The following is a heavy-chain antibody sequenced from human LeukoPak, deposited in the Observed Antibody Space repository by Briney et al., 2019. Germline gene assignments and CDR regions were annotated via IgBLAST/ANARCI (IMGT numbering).Heavy chain of an antibody. CDR1: GASLSSYY. V-gene: IGHV4-59*01. J-gene: IGHJ5*02. CDR2: IYYSGST. Sequence: SETLSLTCTVSGASLSSYYWSWIRQPPGKGLEWIGYIYYSGSTNYTPSLKSRVTISVDTSKNQFSLRLSSVTAADTAVYYCARHRYYYDSSGYYYQPWGQGTLVTVSS. CDR3: ARHRYYYDSSGYYYQP. D-gene: IGHD3-22*01.